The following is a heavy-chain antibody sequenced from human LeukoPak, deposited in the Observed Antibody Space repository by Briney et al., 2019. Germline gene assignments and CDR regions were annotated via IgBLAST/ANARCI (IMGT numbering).Heavy chain of an antibody. V-gene: IGHV3-11*01. Sequence: GGSLRLSCAASGFTFSDYYMSWIRQAPGKGLEWVSYISSSGSTIYYADSVKGRFTISRDNAKNSLYLQMNSLRAEDTALYYCAKDKNYDSSGNFDYWGQGTLVTVSS. CDR2: ISSSGSTI. D-gene: IGHD3-22*01. J-gene: IGHJ4*02. CDR3: AKDKNYDSSGNFDY. CDR1: GFTFSDYY.